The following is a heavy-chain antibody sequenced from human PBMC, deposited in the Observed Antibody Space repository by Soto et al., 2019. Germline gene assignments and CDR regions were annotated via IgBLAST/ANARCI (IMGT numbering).Heavy chain of an antibody. V-gene: IGHV2-5*02. D-gene: IGHD3-10*01. CDR2: IYWDDDK. CDR3: AHNWQITMVRGVFDY. Sequence: QITLKESGPTLVKPTQTLTLTCTFSGFSLSTSGVGVGWIRQPPGKALEWLALIYWDDDKRYSPSLKSRLTITKDTSKNQVVLTMTNMDPVDTATYYCAHNWQITMVRGVFDYWGQGTLVTVSS. CDR1: GFSLSTSGVG. J-gene: IGHJ4*02.